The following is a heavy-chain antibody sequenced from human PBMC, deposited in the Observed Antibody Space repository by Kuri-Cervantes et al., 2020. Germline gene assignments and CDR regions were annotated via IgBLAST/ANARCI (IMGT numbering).Heavy chain of an antibody. J-gene: IGHJ4*02. V-gene: IGHV4-34*01. CDR2: INHSGST. CDR1: GGYTGGYY. Sequence: ESLKFSCAVYGGYTGGYYWSWIRHPPGKGLEWIGEINHSGSTNYTPSLKSRVTISVDTSKNQFSLKLSSVTAADTAVYYCAREVVSPPSYYDILTGPEGAPGSGGFFDYWGQGTLVTVSS. D-gene: IGHD3-9*01. CDR3: AREVVSPPSYYDILTGPEGAPGSGGFFDY.